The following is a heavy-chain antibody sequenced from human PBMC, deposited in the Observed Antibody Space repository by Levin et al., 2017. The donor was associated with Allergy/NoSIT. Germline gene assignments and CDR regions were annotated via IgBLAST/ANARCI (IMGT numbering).Heavy chain of an antibody. CDR1: GFTFSSYS. V-gene: IGHV3-21*01. D-gene: IGHD6-13*01. CDR3: ARDVIRSWYYFDY. Sequence: GGSLRLSCAASGFTFSSYSMNWVRQAPGKGLEWVSYISSSSTYIYYADSVKGRFTISRDNAENSLFLHMNSLRAEDTAVYYCARDVIRSWYYFDYWGQGNLVTVSS. J-gene: IGHJ4*02. CDR2: ISSSSTYI.